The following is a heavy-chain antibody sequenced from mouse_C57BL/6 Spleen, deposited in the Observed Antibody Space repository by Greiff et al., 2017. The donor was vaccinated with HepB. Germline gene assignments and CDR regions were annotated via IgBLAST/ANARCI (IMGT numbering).Heavy chain of an antibody. CDR3: TDYYGSSYYYAMDY. Sequence: EVKLVESGGGLVQPGGSMKLSCVASGFTFSNYWMNWVRQSPEKGLEWVAQIRLKSDNYATHYAESVKGRFTISRDDPKSSVYLQMNNLRAEDTGIYYCTDYYGSSYYYAMDYWGQGTSVTVSS. CDR2: IRLKSDNYAT. J-gene: IGHJ4*01. CDR1: GFTFSNYW. V-gene: IGHV6-3*01. D-gene: IGHD1-1*01.